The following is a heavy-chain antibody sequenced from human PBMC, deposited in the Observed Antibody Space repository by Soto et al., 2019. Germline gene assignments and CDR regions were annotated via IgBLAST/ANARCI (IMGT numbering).Heavy chain of an antibody. V-gene: IGHV3-23*01. CDR1: GFTFINYA. CDR3: ARKILGSTTRQDHGYVDL. Sequence: EVQLLESGGGLVQPGGSLRLSCAGSGFTFINYAMNWVRQAPGKGVEWVSSISGGGDAAFFGDSVRGRFTISRDNFKNAVPLQMNSMGVGDTAVYSSARKILGSTTRQDHGYVDLWGRGTLVTVSS. D-gene: IGHD2-15*01. CDR2: ISGGGDAA. J-gene: IGHJ2*01.